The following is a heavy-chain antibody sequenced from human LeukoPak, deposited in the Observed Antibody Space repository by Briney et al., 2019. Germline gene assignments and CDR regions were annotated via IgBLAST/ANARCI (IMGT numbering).Heavy chain of an antibody. CDR1: AFTNYD. CDR2: INPNSGNT. V-gene: IGHV1-8*01. Sequence: ASVKVSCNASAFTNYDINWVRHASGQALEWMGWINPNSGNTGYAQKFQGRISLTRNTSITTAYMELSSLTSEDTAVYYCATKTLRLGEFSLDWGQGTLVTVSS. D-gene: IGHD3-16*02. J-gene: IGHJ4*02. CDR3: ATKTLRLGEFSLD.